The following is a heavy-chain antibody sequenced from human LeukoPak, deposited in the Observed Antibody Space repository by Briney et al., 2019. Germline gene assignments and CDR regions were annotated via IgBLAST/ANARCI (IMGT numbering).Heavy chain of an antibody. CDR1: GYTFAGYY. CDR3: AREGYCSGGTCYFLDY. J-gene: IGHJ4*02. V-gene: IGHV1-2*06. D-gene: IGHD2-15*01. CDR2: INPNSGGT. Sequence: ASVKVSCKASGYTFAGYYMHWVRQAPGQGLEWMGRINPNSGGTNFAQRFQGRVTMTRDTSISTAYMELSRLRSDDTAVYYCAREGYCSGGTCYFLDYWGQGTLVTVSS.